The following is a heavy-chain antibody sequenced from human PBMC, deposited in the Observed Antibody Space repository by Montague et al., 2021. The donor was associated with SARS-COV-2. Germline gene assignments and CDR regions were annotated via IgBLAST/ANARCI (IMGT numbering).Heavy chain of an antibody. CDR2: VYPSGNT. J-gene: IGHJ6*02. Sequence: TLSLTCTVSGASVTTGHYYWCWIRQPAGKGLEWIGRVYPSGNTNYNLSLRSRVSISVDMSKNQISLKLSSVTAADTAVYYCAGVRGAALYFGEVGYYGMVVWGQGTTVTVSS. CDR3: AGVRGAALYFGEVGYYGMVV. V-gene: IGHV4-61*02. CDR1: GASVTTGHYY. D-gene: IGHD3-10*01.